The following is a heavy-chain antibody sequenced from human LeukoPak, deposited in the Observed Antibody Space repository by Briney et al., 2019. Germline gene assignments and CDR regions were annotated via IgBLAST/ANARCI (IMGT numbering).Heavy chain of an antibody. Sequence: SETLSLTCTISGGSISSYYWGWIRQPPGKGLEWIGSIYYSGSTYYNPSLKSRVTISVDTSKNQFSLKLSSVTAADTAVYYCARMIAVAALYYFDYWGQGTLVTVSS. D-gene: IGHD6-19*01. CDR2: IYYSGST. J-gene: IGHJ4*02. CDR1: GGSISSYY. V-gene: IGHV4-39*07. CDR3: ARMIAVAALYYFDY.